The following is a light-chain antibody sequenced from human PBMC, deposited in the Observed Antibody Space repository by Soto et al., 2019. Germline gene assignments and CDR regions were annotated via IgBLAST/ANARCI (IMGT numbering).Light chain of an antibody. J-gene: IGLJ1*01. CDR2: GNN. CDR3: QAYDSSLSGYV. Sequence: QSVLTQPPSVSGAPGQSVTISCAGNSSNIGAGYDVHWYRQLPGTAPKVLIYGNNNRPSGVPDRFSGSKSGTSASLAITGLQDEDEADYYCQAYDSSLSGYVFGTGTKVTVL. CDR1: SSNIGAGYD. V-gene: IGLV1-40*01.